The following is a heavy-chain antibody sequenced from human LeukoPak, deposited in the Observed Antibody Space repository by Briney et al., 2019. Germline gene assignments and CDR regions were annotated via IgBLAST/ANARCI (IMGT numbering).Heavy chain of an antibody. D-gene: IGHD3-10*01. CDR1: GFTFSSYW. CDR3: AKILWFGELLPL. J-gene: IGHJ4*02. Sequence: GGSLRLSCAASGFTFSSYWMSWVRQAPGKGLEWVANIKQDGSEKYYVDSVKGGFTISRDNAKNSLYLQMNSLRAEDTAVYYCAKILWFGELLPLWGQGTLVTVSS. V-gene: IGHV3-7*01. CDR2: IKQDGSEK.